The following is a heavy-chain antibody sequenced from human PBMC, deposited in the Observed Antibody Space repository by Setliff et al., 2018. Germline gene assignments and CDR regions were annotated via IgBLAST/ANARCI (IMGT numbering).Heavy chain of an antibody. J-gene: IGHJ4*02. Sequence: SETLSLTCTVSGGSTSSSSYYWGWIRQPPGKGLEWIGSIDYSGSTYYNPSLKSRVTISVDTSKNQFSLKLSSVTAADTAVYYCARTLYDYDILTGPGYYFDYWGQGTLVTVSS. CDR3: ARTLYDYDILTGPGYYFDY. CDR2: IDYSGST. V-gene: IGHV4-39*07. CDR1: GGSTSSSSYY. D-gene: IGHD3-9*01.